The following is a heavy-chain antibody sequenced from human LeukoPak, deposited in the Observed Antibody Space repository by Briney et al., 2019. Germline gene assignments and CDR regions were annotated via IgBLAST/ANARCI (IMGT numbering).Heavy chain of an antibody. V-gene: IGHV1-18*01. J-gene: IGHJ3*02. Sequence: ASVKVSCKASGYTFTSYGISWVRQAPGQGLEWMGWISAYNGNTNYAQKLQGRVTMTTDTSTSTAYMELSRLRSDDTAVYYCARPYLWGSYHDAFDIWGQGSMVTVSS. CDR3: ARPYLWGSYHDAFDI. CDR2: ISAYNGNT. D-gene: IGHD3-16*02. CDR1: GYTFTSYG.